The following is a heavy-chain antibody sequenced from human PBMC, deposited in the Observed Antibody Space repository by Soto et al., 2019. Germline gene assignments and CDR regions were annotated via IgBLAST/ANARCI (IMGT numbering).Heavy chain of an antibody. D-gene: IGHD3-22*01. CDR1: GGTFSSYA. CDR3: ANKWLSNYYYYGMDV. V-gene: IGHV1-69*13. Sequence: SVKVSCKASGGTFSSYAISRVRQAPGQGLEWMGGIIPIFGTANYAQKFQGRVTITADESTSTAYMELSSLRSEDTAVYYCANKWLSNYYYYGMDVWGQGTTVTVSS. CDR2: IIPIFGTA. J-gene: IGHJ6*02.